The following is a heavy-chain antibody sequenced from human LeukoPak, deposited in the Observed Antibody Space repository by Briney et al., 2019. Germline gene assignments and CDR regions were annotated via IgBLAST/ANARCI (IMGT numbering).Heavy chain of an antibody. J-gene: IGHJ5*01. CDR1: GFTFRNHA. D-gene: IGHD2-2*01. V-gene: IGHV3-30-3*01. CDR3: ARGGINYADS. Sequence: GGSLRLSCAASGFTFRNHAMHWVRQGPAKGPEWLAVISFDGVNIYYADSVKGRFTISRDNSKDTLFLQMNSLRGEDTAVYYCARGGINYADSWGRGTLVTVSS. CDR2: ISFDGVNI.